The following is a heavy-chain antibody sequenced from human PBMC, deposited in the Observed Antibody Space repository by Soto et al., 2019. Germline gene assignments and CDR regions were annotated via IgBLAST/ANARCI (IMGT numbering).Heavy chain of an antibody. CDR3: ARDLWGYCGADCYPLDV. V-gene: IGHV4-4*02. CDR2: IYHSGST. CDR1: GGSISSINC. D-gene: IGHD2-21*02. J-gene: IGHJ6*02. Sequence: SETLSLTCAVSGGSISSINCWSGVRQPPGKGLEWIGEIYHSGSTNYNPSLKSRVTISVDKSKNQFSLKLSSVTAADTAVYYCARDLWGYCGADCYPLDVWGQGTTDTVSS.